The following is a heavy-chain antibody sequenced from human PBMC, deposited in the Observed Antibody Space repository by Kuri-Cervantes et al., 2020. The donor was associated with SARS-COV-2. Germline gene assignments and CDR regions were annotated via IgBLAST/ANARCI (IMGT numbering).Heavy chain of an antibody. Sequence: GESLKISCAASGFTFSDYYMSWIRQAPGKGLEWVSYISSSSSYTNYADSVKGRFTISRDNAKNSLYLQMNSLRDEDTAVYYCARGGSSSSVWGQGTLVTVSS. D-gene: IGHD6-6*01. J-gene: IGHJ4*02. CDR1: GFTFSDYY. V-gene: IGHV3-11*06. CDR3: ARGGSSSSV. CDR2: ISSSSSYT.